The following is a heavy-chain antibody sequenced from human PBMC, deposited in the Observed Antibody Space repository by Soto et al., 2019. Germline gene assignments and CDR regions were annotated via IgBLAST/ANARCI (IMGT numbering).Heavy chain of an antibody. V-gene: IGHV3-23*01. CDR1: GFTFSSYA. J-gene: IGHJ4*02. Sequence: PGGSLRLSCAASGFTFSSYAMSWVRQAPGKGLEWVSAISGSGGSTYYADSVKGRFTISRDNSKNTLYLQMNSLRAEDTAVYYCAKRYVLLWFGELLLFDYWGQGTLVTVSS. CDR3: AKRYVLLWFGELLLFDY. CDR2: ISGSGGST. D-gene: IGHD3-10*01.